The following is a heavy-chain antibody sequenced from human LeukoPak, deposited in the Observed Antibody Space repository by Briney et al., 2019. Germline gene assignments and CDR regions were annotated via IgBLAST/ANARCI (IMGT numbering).Heavy chain of an antibody. CDR3: AKGPLGFGELWVDY. CDR1: GFTFGDYA. J-gene: IGHJ4*02. D-gene: IGHD3-10*01. Sequence: AGGSLRLSCTASGFTFGDYAMSWVRQAPGKGLEWVAFIRYDGSNKYYADSVKGRFTISRDNSKNTLYLQMNSLRAEDTAVYYCAKGPLGFGELWVDYWGQGTLVTVSS. V-gene: IGHV3-30*02. CDR2: IRYDGSNK.